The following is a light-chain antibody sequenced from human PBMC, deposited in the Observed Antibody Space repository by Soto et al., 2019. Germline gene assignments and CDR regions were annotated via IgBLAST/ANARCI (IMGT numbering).Light chain of an antibody. Sequence: EIVLTQSPATLSLSPGERATLSCRATQSVSSYLAWYQQKPGQAPRLLIYDASNSATGIPARFSGSGSGTDFTLTISSLAPEDFAVYYCQQRSNWPPTVGQGTKVEIK. CDR3: QQRSNWPPT. J-gene: IGKJ1*01. CDR1: QSVSSY. CDR2: DAS. V-gene: IGKV3-11*01.